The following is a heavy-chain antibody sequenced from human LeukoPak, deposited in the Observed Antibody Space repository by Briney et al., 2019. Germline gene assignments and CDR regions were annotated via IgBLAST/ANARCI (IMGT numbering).Heavy chain of an antibody. J-gene: IGHJ5*02. CDR1: GFTFSRYW. Sequence: GGSLRLSCEASGFTFSRYWMHWVRQAPGKGLVWVSGISGSGGSTNYADSVKGRFTISRDNSKNTLYLQMNSLRAEDTAVYYCAKDENHFWSGYYSNYFDPWGQGTLVTVSS. CDR2: ISGSGGST. CDR3: AKDENHFWSGYYSNYFDP. V-gene: IGHV3-23*01. D-gene: IGHD3-3*02.